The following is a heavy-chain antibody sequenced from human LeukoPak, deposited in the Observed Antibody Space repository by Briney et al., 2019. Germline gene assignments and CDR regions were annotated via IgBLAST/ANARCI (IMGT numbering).Heavy chain of an antibody. V-gene: IGHV3-23*01. CDR3: ARHRREFVAASGTYFDY. D-gene: IGHD6-13*01. Sequence: GGSLRLSCAASGFIFTNYALTWVRQGPAKGLERVSSISGSGGSTFYADSVKGRFTISRDNSKNTLFLQLDNLGPEDTAIYYCARHRREFVAASGTYFDYWGQGTLVTVSS. CDR1: GFIFTNYA. J-gene: IGHJ4*02. CDR2: ISGSGGST.